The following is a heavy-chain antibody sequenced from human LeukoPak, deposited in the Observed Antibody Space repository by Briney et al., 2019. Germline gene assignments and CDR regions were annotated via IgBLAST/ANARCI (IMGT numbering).Heavy chain of an antibody. Sequence: SVKVSCKASGGTFSSYAISWVRQAPGQGLEWMGGIIPIFGTANYAQKFQGRVTITADESTSTAYMELRSLRSDDTAVYYCARDNRITMVRGVTPSDYWGQGTLVTVSS. D-gene: IGHD3-10*01. CDR1: GGTFSSYA. CDR3: ARDNRITMVRGVTPSDY. V-gene: IGHV1-69*13. J-gene: IGHJ4*02. CDR2: IIPIFGTA.